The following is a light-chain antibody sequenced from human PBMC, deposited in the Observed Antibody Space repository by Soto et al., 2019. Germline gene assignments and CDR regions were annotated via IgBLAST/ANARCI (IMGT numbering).Light chain of an antibody. CDR1: SSDVGGFTY. CDR2: EVI. J-gene: IGLJ1*01. V-gene: IGLV2-14*01. CDR3: SSYTSRSTRV. Sequence: QSALTQPASVSGSPGQSITISCTGTSSDVGGFTYVSWYQQYPGKAPKLMIYEVINRPSGVSNRFSGSKSGNTASLTISGLQAEDEADYYCSSYTSRSTRVFGTGTKLTVL.